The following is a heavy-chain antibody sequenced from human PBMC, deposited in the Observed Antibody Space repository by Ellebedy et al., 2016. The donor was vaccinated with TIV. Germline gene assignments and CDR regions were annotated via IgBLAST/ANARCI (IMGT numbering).Heavy chain of an antibody. CDR3: ARVGGGIVGVSQHFDY. CDR2: INPSGGST. V-gene: IGHV1-46*01. D-gene: IGHD1-26*01. CDR1: GYTFTSYG. J-gene: IGHJ4*02. Sequence: ASVKVSCKASGYTFTSYGISWVRQAPGQGLEWMGIINPSGGSTSYAQKFQGRVTITRDTSASTAYMELSSLRSEDTAVYYCARVGGGIVGVSQHFDYWGQGTLVTVSS.